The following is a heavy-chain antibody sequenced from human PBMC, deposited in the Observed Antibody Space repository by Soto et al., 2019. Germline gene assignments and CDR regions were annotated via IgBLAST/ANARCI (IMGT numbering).Heavy chain of an antibody. D-gene: IGHD2-15*01. CDR3: AKDPRAYCSGSSCYSYDY. Sequence: PGGSLRLSCAAFGFTFSDYYMSWIRQAPGKGLEWVSYISSSSSYTNYADSVKGRFTISRDNAKNSLYLQMNSLRAEDTAVYYCAKDPRAYCSGSSCYSYDYWGQGTLVTVSS. CDR2: ISSSSSYT. V-gene: IGHV3-11*05. CDR1: GFTFSDYY. J-gene: IGHJ4*02.